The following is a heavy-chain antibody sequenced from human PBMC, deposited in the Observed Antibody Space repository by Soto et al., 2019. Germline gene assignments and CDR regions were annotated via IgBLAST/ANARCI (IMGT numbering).Heavy chain of an antibody. CDR2: ISAYNGNT. CDR3: ARDRSVLRFLEWLPHDAVDI. CDR1: GYTFTSYG. D-gene: IGHD3-3*01. Sequence: GASVKVSCKASGYTFTSYGISWVRQAPGQGLEWMGWISAYNGNTNYAQKLQGRVTMTTDTSTNTAYMELRSLRSDDTAVYYCARDRSVLRFLEWLPHDAVDIWGQGTMVTISS. V-gene: IGHV1-18*01. J-gene: IGHJ3*02.